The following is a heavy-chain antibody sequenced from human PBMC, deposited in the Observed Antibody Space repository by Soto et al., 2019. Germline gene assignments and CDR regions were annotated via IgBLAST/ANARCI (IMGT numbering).Heavy chain of an antibody. Sequence: QVQLVQSGAEVKKPGSSVKVSCKASGGTFSSYTISWVRQAPGQGLEWMGRIIPILGIANYAQKFQGRVTITADKSTSTAYMELSSLSSEDTAVDYCARGQADWRFVYWCQGTLVTVSS. CDR3: ARGQADWRFVY. D-gene: IGHD3-9*01. V-gene: IGHV1-69*02. CDR1: GGTFSSYT. CDR2: IIPILGIA. J-gene: IGHJ4*02.